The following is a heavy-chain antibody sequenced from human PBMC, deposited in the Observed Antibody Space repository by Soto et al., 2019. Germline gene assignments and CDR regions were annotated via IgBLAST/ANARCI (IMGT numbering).Heavy chain of an antibody. D-gene: IGHD1-1*01. CDR1: GDSVSDSSVS. V-gene: IGHV6-1*01. Sequence: QVQLQQSGPGLVKPSQTLSLTCAISGDSVSDSSVSWNWIRQSPSRGLEWLGRTNYDSKWSSVYAVSVKSRITINADTSKNQFSLHLNSVTPEDTAVYYCARDGNWRLDYWGQGALVTVSS. J-gene: IGHJ4*02. CDR3: ARDGNWRLDY. CDR2: TNYDSKWSS.